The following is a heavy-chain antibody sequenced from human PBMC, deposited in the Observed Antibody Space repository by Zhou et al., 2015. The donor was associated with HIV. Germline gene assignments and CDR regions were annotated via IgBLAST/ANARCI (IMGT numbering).Heavy chain of an antibody. CDR1: GYTFSYYY. CDR3: ASSFLPYV. D-gene: IGHD3-3*02. V-gene: IGHV1-2*02. J-gene: IGHJ3*01. CDR2: INPNSGDT. Sequence: QVQLVQSGAEVKKPGASVKVSCKASGYTFSYYYIHWVRQAPGQGLEWMGWINPNSGDTDYAQKFQGRVTMTRDTSINTAYMELSRLGSDDTAVYYCASSFLPYVWGQGTMVTVSS.